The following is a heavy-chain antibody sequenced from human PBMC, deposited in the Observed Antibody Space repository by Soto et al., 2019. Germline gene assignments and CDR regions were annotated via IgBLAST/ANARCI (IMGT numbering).Heavy chain of an antibody. D-gene: IGHD3-9*01. CDR2: IYYSGST. CDR1: GGSISSYY. V-gene: IGHV4-59*01. J-gene: IGHJ5*02. CDR3: AREGNFFFLTGYYHNLFYS. Sequence: SETLSLTCTVSGGSISSYYWSWIRQPPGKGLEWIGYIYYSGSTNYNPSLKSRVTISVDTSKNQFSLKLSSVTAADTAVYYCAREGNFFFLTGYYHNLFYSCGKGSLVPVS.